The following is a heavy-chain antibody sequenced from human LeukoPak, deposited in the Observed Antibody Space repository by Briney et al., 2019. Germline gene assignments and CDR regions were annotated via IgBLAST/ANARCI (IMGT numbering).Heavy chain of an antibody. V-gene: IGHV1-2*02. CDR3: AREVISSSWFPFDY. J-gene: IGHJ4*02. CDR2: INPNSGGT. Sequence: AASVKVSCKASGYSFTGYYMHWVRQAPGQGLEWMGWINPNSGGTNYAQKFQGRVTLTRDTSISTAYMELSRLGYDDTAVYYCAREVISSSWFPFDYWGQGTLVTVSS. D-gene: IGHD6-13*01. CDR1: GYSFTGYY.